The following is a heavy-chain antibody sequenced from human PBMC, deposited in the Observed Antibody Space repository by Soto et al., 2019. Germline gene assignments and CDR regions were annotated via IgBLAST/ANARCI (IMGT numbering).Heavy chain of an antibody. CDR3: ARGAVPIIGYGVDD. Sequence: SVKVSCKASGGTFSSYAINWVRQAPGQGLEWMGGIIPIFGTTYYAQRVQGRVTISADRSANTAYMDLSGLTSEGTAVYYCARGAVPIIGYGVDDWGQGTPVTVSS. J-gene: IGHJ6*02. V-gene: IGHV1-69*06. CDR1: GGTFSSYA. D-gene: IGHD4-17*01. CDR2: IIPIFGTT.